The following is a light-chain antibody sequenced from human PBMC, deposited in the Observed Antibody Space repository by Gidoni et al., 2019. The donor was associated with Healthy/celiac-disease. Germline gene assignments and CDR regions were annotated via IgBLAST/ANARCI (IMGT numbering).Light chain of an antibody. CDR2: EGS. CDR1: SSDVGSYNL. J-gene: IGLJ3*02. Sequence: QSALTQPAYVSGTPGQSITISCTGTSSDVGSYNLVSWHQQYTGKAPKLMIYEGSKRPSGVSNRFSGSKSGNTASLTISGLQAEDEAEYYCCSYAGSSTWVFGGGTKLTVL. V-gene: IGLV2-23*01. CDR3: CSYAGSSTWV.